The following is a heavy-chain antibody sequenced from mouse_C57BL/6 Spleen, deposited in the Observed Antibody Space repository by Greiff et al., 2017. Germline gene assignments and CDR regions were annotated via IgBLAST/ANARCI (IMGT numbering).Heavy chain of an antibody. CDR3: ARSPYGNPGSYAMDY. CDR2: INPSSGYT. V-gene: IGHV1-4*01. Sequence: QVQLQQSGAELARPGASVKMSCKASGYTFTSYTMHWVKQRPGQGLEWIGYINPSSGYTKYNQQFKDKATLTADKSSSTAYMQLSSLTSEDSAVYYCARSPYGNPGSYAMDYWGQGTSVTVSS. J-gene: IGHJ4*01. D-gene: IGHD2-1*01. CDR1: GYTFTSYT.